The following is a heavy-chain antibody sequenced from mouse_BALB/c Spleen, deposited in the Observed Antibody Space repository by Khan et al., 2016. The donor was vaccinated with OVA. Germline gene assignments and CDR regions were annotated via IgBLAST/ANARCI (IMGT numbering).Heavy chain of an antibody. CDR3: ARGNYYGYYFDY. CDR2: ISYSDST. CDR1: GYSITSNYA. V-gene: IGHV3-2*02. J-gene: IGHJ2*01. D-gene: IGHD1-1*01. Sequence: EVKLEESGPGLVKPSQSLSLTCTVTGYSITSNYAWNWLRQFPGNKLEWMGYISYSDSTSYNPSLKSRISITRATSQNQFFLQLNSVTTADTATYYCARGNYYGYYFDYWGQGTTLTVSS.